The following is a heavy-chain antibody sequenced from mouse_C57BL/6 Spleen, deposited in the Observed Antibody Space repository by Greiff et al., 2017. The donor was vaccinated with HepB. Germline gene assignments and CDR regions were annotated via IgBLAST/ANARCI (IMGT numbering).Heavy chain of an antibody. J-gene: IGHJ4*01. CDR2: IDPSDSYT. D-gene: IGHD2-1*01. V-gene: IGHV1-69*01. Sequence: QVQLQQSGAELVMPGASVKLSCKASGYTFTSYWMHWVKQRPGQGLEWIGEIDPSDSYTNYNQKFKGKSTLTVDKSSSTAYMQLSSLTSEDSAVYYCARRGYYGNYGYAMDYWGQGTSVTVSS. CDR1: GYTFTSYW. CDR3: ARRGYYGNYGYAMDY.